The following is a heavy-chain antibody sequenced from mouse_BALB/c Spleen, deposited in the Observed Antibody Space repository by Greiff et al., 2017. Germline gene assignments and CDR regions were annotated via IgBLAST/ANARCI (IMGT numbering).Heavy chain of an antibody. D-gene: IGHD1-1*01. CDR3: TRDPYYGSSDGYFDV. Sequence: EVMLVESGGGLVKPGGSLKLSCAAFGFTFSSYTMSWVRQTPEKRLEWVATISSGGSYTYYPDSVKGRFTISRDNAKNTLYLQMSSQKSEDTAMYYCTRDPYYGSSDGYFDVWGAGTTVNVSS. V-gene: IGHV5-6-4*01. CDR1: GFTFSSYT. J-gene: IGHJ1*01. CDR2: ISSGGSYT.